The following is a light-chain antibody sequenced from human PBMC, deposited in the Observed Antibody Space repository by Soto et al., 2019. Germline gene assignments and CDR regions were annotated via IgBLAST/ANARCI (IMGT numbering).Light chain of an antibody. J-gene: IGKJ1*01. CDR2: WAS. CDR3: QQYYSTPWT. V-gene: IGKV4-1*01. Sequence: DILPAQSPDSVAVSLGGGATINHKSRQTVLYSSNNKNYLAWYQQKPGQPPKLLIYWASTRESGVPARFSGSGSGTDFTLTSSSLQAEDVAVYYCQQYYSTPWTFGQGTKVDIK. CDR1: QTVLYSSNNKNY.